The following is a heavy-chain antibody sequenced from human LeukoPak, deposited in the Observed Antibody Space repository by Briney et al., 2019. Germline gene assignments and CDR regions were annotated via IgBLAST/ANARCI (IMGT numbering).Heavy chain of an antibody. V-gene: IGHV1-2*02. D-gene: IGHD3-10*01. J-gene: IGHJ4*02. CDR3: ARDQAPLWFGELWVDY. CDR2: INPNSGGT. CDR1: GYTFTGYY. Sequence: ASVKVSCKASGYTFTGYYMHWVRQTPGQGLEWMGWINPNSGGTNYAQKFQGRVTMTRDTSISTAYMELSRLRSDDTAVYYCARDQAPLWFGELWVDYWGQGTLVTVSS.